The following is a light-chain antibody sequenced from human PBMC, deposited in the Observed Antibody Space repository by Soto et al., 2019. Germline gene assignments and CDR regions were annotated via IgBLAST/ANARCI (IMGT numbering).Light chain of an antibody. Sequence: DVVMTQSPLSLPVTLGQPASISCKSSLSLVHSDGNTYLNWFQQRPGQSPRRLIYKVSNRDSGVPDRFSGSGSGTDFTLRISRVEAEDVGLYYCMQGRHWPWTFGQGTKVDIK. J-gene: IGKJ1*01. V-gene: IGKV2-30*02. CDR3: MQGRHWPWT. CDR2: KVS. CDR1: LSLVHSDGNTY.